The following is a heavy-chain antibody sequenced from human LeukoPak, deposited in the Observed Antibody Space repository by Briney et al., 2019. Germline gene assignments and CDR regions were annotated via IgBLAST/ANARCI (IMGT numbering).Heavy chain of an antibody. J-gene: IGHJ3*02. CDR3: ARDPAAFTIFGVVITNAFVI. CDR1: GGSISSGDYY. Sequence: PSETLSLTCTVSGGSISSGDYYWSWIRQPPGKGLEWIGYIYYSGSTYYNPSLKSRVTISVDTSKNQFSLKLSSVTAADTAVYYCARDPAAFTIFGVVITNAFVIWGQGTMVTVSS. D-gene: IGHD3-3*01. CDR2: IYYSGST. V-gene: IGHV4-30-4*08.